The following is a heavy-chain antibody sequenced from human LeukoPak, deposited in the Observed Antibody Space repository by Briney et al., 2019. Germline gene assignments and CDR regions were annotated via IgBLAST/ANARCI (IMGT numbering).Heavy chain of an antibody. CDR2: NHYTGST. D-gene: IGHD3-10*01. V-gene: IGHV4-59*01. CDR1: GGSISTYY. CDR3: ARGRSGGDWFDS. J-gene: IGHJ5*01. Sequence: PSETLSLTCTVFGGSISTYYWTWIRQPPGKGREWIGYNHYTGSTNHNPSLKSRVTMSVDTSKNQFSLKLSSVTAADTAVYYCARGRSGGDWFDSWGQGTLVTVSS.